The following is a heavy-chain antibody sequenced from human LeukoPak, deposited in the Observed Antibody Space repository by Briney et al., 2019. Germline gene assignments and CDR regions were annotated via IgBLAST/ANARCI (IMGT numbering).Heavy chain of an antibody. CDR1: GFTVSSNY. D-gene: IGHD2-15*01. CDR2: IYSGGST. Sequence: GGSLRLSCAASGFTVSSNYMSWVRQAPGKGLEWVSVIYSGGSTYYADSVKGQFTISRDNSKNTLYLQMNSLRAEDTALYYCAKTGSWGSSNYYFDYWGQGTLVTVSS. J-gene: IGHJ4*02. V-gene: IGHV3-53*05. CDR3: AKTGSWGSSNYYFDY.